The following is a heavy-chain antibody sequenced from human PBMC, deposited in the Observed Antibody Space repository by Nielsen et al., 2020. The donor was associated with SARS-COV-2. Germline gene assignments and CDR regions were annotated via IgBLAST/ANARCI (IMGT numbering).Heavy chain of an antibody. J-gene: IGHJ4*02. CDR3: ASFHYYGSGSYGLDY. Sequence: GGSLRLSCAASGFIFRSYGMNWVRQAPGKGLEWVSSISSSSSYIYYADSVKGRFTISRDNAKNSLYLQMNSLRAEDTAVYYCASFHYYGSGSYGLDYWGQGTLVTVSS. D-gene: IGHD3-10*01. V-gene: IGHV3-21*01. CDR2: ISSSSSYI. CDR1: GFIFRSYG.